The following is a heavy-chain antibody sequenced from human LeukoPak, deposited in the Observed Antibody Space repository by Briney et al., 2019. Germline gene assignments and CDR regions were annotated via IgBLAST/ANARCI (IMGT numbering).Heavy chain of an antibody. CDR1: GFTVSSNY. J-gene: IGHJ4*02. CDR3: ARSKRGYSSGWYIGY. Sequence: AGGSLRLSCAVSGFTVSSNYMSWVRQAPGKGLEWVSVIYSGGSTYYAASAKGRFTISRDNSKNTLYLQMNSLRAEDTAVDYCARSKRGYSSGWYIGYWGQGTLVTVSS. D-gene: IGHD6-19*01. V-gene: IGHV3-53*01. CDR2: IYSGGST.